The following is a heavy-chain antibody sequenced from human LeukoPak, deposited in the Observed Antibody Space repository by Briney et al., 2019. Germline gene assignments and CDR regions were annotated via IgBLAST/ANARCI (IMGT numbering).Heavy chain of an antibody. J-gene: IGHJ3*02. CDR1: GFTFSSYA. CDR3: ARDGRGDGVPAENAFAI. D-gene: IGHD3-10*01. V-gene: IGHV3-23*01. Sequence: HGGSLRLSCAASGFTFSSYAMSWVRQAPGKGLEWVSAISGSGGSGGSTYYADSVKGRFTISRDNSKNTLYLQINSLRAEDTAVYYCARDGRGDGVPAENAFAIWGQGTMVTVSS. CDR2: ISGSGGSGGST.